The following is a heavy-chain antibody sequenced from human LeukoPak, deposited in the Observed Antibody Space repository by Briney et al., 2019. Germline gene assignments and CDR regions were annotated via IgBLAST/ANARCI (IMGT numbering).Heavy chain of an antibody. J-gene: IGHJ6*02. Sequence: GALRLSCAASGFSFSSYWMSCVRQAPGKGLEWVANIKQDGSKKYYVASVKGRFTISRDNAKNSLYLQMNSLSAEGTAVYYCARRWLALYYYYYGMDVWGQGTTVTVSS. V-gene: IGHV3-7*01. CDR2: IKQDGSKK. CDR1: GFSFSSYW. D-gene: IGHD3-9*01. CDR3: ARRWLALYYYYYGMDV.